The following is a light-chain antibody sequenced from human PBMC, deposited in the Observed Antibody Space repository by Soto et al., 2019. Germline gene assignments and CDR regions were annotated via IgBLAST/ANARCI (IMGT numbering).Light chain of an antibody. CDR2: DAS. J-gene: IGKJ4*01. Sequence: PWERATLSCRASQSVGGYLAWYRQKPGQAPRLLIYDASSRAAGVPARFSGSGSGTDFTLTISSLEPEDFAVYYCQQRSNWPSAFGGGTKVEIK. CDR1: QSVGGY. V-gene: IGKV3-11*01. CDR3: QQRSNWPSA.